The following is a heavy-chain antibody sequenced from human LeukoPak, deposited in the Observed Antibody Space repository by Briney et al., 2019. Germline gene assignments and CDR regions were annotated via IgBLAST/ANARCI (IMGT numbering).Heavy chain of an antibody. J-gene: IGHJ3*02. CDR1: EYSFTSYW. CDR3: ARPLRYFDSGRFAFDI. V-gene: IGHV5-51*01. CDR2: IQPGNPEI. D-gene: IGHD3-9*01. Sequence: GESLKISCKASEYSFTSYWIGWVRQMPGKGLEWVGNIQPGNPEIRYSPSFQGQVTLSADKSMSTAYLQWSSLKASDTAMYYCARPLRYFDSGRFAFDIWGQGTVVTVSS.